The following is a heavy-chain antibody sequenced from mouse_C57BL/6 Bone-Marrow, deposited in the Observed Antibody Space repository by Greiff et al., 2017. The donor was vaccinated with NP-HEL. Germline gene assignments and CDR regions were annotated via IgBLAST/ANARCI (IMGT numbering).Heavy chain of an antibody. CDR1: GYTFTDYY. V-gene: IGHV1-76*01. J-gene: IGHJ2*01. CDR2: IYPGSGNT. CDR3: ARERDYYGTDFDY. D-gene: IGHD1-1*01. Sequence: QVQLQQSGAELVRPGASVKLSCKASGYTFTDYYINWVKQRPGQGLEWIARIYPGSGNTYYNEKFKGKATLTAEKSSSTAYMQLSSLTSEDSAVYFCARERDYYGTDFDYWGQGTTLTVSS.